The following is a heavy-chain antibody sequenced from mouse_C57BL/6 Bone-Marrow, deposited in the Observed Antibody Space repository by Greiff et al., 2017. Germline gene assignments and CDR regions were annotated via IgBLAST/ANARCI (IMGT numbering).Heavy chain of an antibody. CDR2: IYPGSGST. V-gene: IGHV1-55*01. J-gene: IGHJ3*01. CDR1: GYTFTSYW. Sequence: VQLQQPGAELVKPGASVKMSCKASGYTFTSYWITWVKQRPGQGLEWIGDIYPGSGSTNYNEKFKSKATLTVDTSSSTAYMQLSSLTSENSAVYYCSRYCYGSSAWFAYWGQGTLVTVSA. D-gene: IGHD1-1*01. CDR3: SRYCYGSSAWFAY.